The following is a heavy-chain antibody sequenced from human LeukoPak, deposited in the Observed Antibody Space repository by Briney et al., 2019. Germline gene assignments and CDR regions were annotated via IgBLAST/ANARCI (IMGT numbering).Heavy chain of an antibody. D-gene: IGHD3-10*01. CDR2: ISYDGSNK. J-gene: IGHJ6*04. V-gene: IGHV3-30*18. Sequence: GGSLRLSCAASGFTFSSYGMHWVRQAPGKGLEWVAVISYDGSNKYYADSVKGRFTISRDNSKNTLYQQMNSLRAEDTAVYYCAKGWLWFGELLSPSYYYGMDVWGKGTTVTVSS. CDR1: GFTFSSYG. CDR3: AKGWLWFGELLSPSYYYGMDV.